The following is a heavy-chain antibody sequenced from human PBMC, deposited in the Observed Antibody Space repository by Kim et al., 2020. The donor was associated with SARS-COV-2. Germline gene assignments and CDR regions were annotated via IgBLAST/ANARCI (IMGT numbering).Heavy chain of an antibody. Sequence: GGSLRLSCAASGFTFSSYAMHWVRQAPGKGVEWVAVISYDGSNKYYADSVKGRFTISRDNSKNTLYLQMNSLRAEDTAVYYCARDFFKLGNYYYYGMDVWGQGTTVTVSS. CDR1: GFTFSSYA. D-gene: IGHD7-27*01. J-gene: IGHJ6*02. CDR2: ISYDGSNK. V-gene: IGHV3-30*04. CDR3: ARDFFKLGNYYYYGMDV.